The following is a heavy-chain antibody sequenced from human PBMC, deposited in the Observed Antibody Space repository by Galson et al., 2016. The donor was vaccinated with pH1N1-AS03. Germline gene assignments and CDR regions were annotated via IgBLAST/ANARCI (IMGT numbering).Heavy chain of an antibody. CDR1: GFSFSSYS. V-gene: IGHV3-23*01. D-gene: IGHD2-15*01. Sequence: SLRLSCAASGFSFSSYSMSWVRQAPGKGLEWVSAISAGGVTTYYADSVRGRFTISRDNSKKTLSLQMNGLRAEDTALYYCAREDDFGSRGFLSYDYWGLGILVTVSS. J-gene: IGHJ4*02. CDR2: ISAGGVTT. CDR3: AREDDFGSRGFLSYDY.